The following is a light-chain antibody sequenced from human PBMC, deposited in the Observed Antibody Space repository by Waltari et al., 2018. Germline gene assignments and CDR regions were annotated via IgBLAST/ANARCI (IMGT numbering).Light chain of an antibody. J-gene: IGLJ2*01. CDR1: SSDVGGYNY. CDR2: EVT. V-gene: IGLV2-8*01. Sequence: QSALTQPPSASGSPGQPVTIPCTGTSSDVGGYNYVSWYHQHPGKAPKPIIYEVTKRPSGVPDRFSGSKSGNTASLTVSGLQADDEADYYCNSYAGRNRLGVFGGGTKVTVL. CDR3: NSYAGRNRLGV.